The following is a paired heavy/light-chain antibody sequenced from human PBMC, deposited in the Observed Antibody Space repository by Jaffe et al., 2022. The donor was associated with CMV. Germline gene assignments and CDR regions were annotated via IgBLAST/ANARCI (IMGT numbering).Light chain of an antibody. CDR1: QSVSSN. V-gene: IGKV3-15*01. CDR3: QQYNNWPPYT. Sequence: EIVMTQSPATLSVSPGERATLSCRASQSVSSNLAWYQQKPGQAPRLLIYGASTRATGIPARFSGRGSGTEFTLTISSLQSEDFAVYYCQQYNNWPPYTFGQGTKLEIK. CDR2: GAS. J-gene: IGKJ2*01.
Heavy chain of an antibody. CDR3: ARPRSPGSRMSAFDY. CDR1: GYSFTSYW. D-gene: IGHD2-8*01. Sequence: EVQLVQSGAEVKKPGESLRISCKVSGYSFTSYWIGWVRQMPGKGLEWMAFFYPADSEAKYSPSFQGQVTISVDKSISTAYLQWSSLKASDTAMYYCARPRSPGSRMSAFDYWGQGTLVTVSS. CDR2: FYPADSEA. J-gene: IGHJ4*02. V-gene: IGHV5-51*01.